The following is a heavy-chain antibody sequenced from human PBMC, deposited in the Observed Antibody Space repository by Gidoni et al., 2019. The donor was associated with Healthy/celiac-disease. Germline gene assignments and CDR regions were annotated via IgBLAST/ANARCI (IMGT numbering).Heavy chain of an antibody. CDR3: AKDGYCSSTSCNNWFDP. CDR1: GFPFSSYA. V-gene: IGHV3-23*01. J-gene: IGHJ5*02. Sequence: EVQLLESGGGLVQPGGSLSLSCAASGFPFSSYAMSWVRQAPGKGLEWVSAISGSGGSTYYADSVKGRFTISRDNSKNTLYLQMNSLRAEDTAVYYCAKDGYCSSTSCNNWFDPWGQGTLVTVSS. CDR2: ISGSGGST. D-gene: IGHD2-2*01.